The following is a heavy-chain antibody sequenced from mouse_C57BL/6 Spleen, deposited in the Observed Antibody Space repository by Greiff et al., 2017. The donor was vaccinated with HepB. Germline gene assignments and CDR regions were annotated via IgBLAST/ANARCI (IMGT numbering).Heavy chain of an antibody. V-gene: IGHV2-2*01. CDR2: IWSGGST. Sequence: QVQLQQSGPGLVQPSQSLSITCTVSGFSLTSYGVHWVRQSPGKGLEWLGGIWSGGSTDENAAFISRLSISKDNSKSQVFIKMNSLQADDTAIYYCARDGTVVATWYFEVWGTGTTVTVSS. D-gene: IGHD1-1*01. CDR3: ARDGTVVATWYFEV. CDR1: GFSLTSYG. J-gene: IGHJ1*03.